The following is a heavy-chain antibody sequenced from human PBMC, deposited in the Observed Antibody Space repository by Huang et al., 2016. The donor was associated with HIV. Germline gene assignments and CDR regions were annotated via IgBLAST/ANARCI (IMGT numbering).Heavy chain of an antibody. Sequence: EVQLVASGGGLVQPGRSLRLSCAASGFNFENYVMHWVRQVPGKGLEWVSGITGESAKIGYADAVKCRFTISSDNARSSLSLQMYSLRVEDTALYYCAKCKAYYDDSSGFDHWGQGTLVTVSS. CDR1: GFNFENYV. D-gene: IGHD3-22*01. CDR2: ITGESAKI. J-gene: IGHJ4*02. V-gene: IGHV3-9*01. CDR3: AKCKAYYDDSSGFDH.